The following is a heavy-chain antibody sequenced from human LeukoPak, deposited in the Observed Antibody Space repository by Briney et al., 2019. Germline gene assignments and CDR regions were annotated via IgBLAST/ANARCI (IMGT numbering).Heavy chain of an antibody. CDR3: ASRVNGYSSGWDNFDY. V-gene: IGHV1-18*01. J-gene: IGHJ4*02. Sequence: ASVKVSCKASGYTFTSYGISWVRQAPGQGLEWMGWISAYNGNTNYAQKLQGRVTMTTDTSTSTAYMELSRLRSDDTAVYYCASRVNGYSSGWDNFDYWGQGTLVTVSS. D-gene: IGHD6-19*01. CDR2: ISAYNGNT. CDR1: GYTFTSYG.